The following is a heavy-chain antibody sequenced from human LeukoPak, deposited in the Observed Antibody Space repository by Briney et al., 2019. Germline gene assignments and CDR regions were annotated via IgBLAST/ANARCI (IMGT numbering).Heavy chain of an antibody. D-gene: IGHD1-26*01. V-gene: IGHV1-69*05. J-gene: IGHJ5*02. CDR3: ARDSYNGSYYDP. CDR1: GGTFSMYA. CDR2: IIPMFGTA. Sequence: SVKVSCKTSGGTFSMYAISWVRQAPGQGLEWMGRIIPMFGTAYYAQNFQDRVTIITDESTTIAYMRLSSLRFEDTAVYYCARDSYNGSYYDPWGQGTLVTVSS.